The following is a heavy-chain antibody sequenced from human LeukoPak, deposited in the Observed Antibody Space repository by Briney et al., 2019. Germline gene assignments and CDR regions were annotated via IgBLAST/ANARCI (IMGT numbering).Heavy chain of an antibody. CDR2: IGYSGGDI. J-gene: IGHJ4*02. D-gene: IGHD4-23*01. CDR1: GFTFSSYA. Sequence: GGSLRLSCAASGFTFSSYAMTWVRQAPGKGLEWVSVIGYSGGDIQYADSVKGRFTISRDNSKNTLYLQMNTLRVEDTAVYYCAKYAPPTTVVTRFFDYWGQGTLVTVSS. CDR3: AKYAPPTTVVTRFFDY. V-gene: IGHV3-23*01.